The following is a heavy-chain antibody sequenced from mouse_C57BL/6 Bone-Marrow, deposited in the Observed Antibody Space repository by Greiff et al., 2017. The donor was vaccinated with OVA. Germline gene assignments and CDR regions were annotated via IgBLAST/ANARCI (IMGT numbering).Heavy chain of an antibody. D-gene: IGHD1-1*01. J-gene: IGHJ4*01. CDR2: IWSGGST. V-gene: IGHV2-2*01. Sequence: VQVVESGPGLVQPSQSLSITCTVSGFSLTSYGVHWVRQSPGKGLEWLGVIWSGGSTDYNAAFISRLSISKDNSKSQVFFKMNSLQADDTAIYYCARNYYGSSFYANDYWGQGTSVTVSS. CDR1: GFSLTSYG. CDR3: ARNYYGSSFYANDY.